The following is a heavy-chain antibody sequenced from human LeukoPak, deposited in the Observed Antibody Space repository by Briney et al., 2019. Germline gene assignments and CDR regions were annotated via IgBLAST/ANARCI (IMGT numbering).Heavy chain of an antibody. CDR2: IYYSGST. CDR1: GGSISSYY. D-gene: IGHD5-18*01. V-gene: IGHV4-59*01. J-gene: IGHJ6*03. CDR3: ARTTEGGYTYGYFYYYYMDV. Sequence: SETLSLTCTVSGGSISSYYWSWIRQPPGKGLEWIGYIYYSGSTNYNPSLKSRVTISVDTSKNQFSLKLTSVTAADTAVYYCARTTEGGYTYGYFYYYYMDVWGKGTTVTVSS.